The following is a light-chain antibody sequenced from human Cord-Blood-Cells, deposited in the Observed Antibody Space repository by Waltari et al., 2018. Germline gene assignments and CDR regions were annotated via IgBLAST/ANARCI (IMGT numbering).Light chain of an antibody. CDR2: EGS. Sequence: QSALTQPASVSGSPGQSFTISCTGPSSDVGSYNLVSWYQQHPGKAPKLMIYEGSKRPSGVSNRFSGTKSGNTASLTISGLQAADEADYYCCSYAGSSTFEVFGGGTKLTVL. J-gene: IGLJ3*02. V-gene: IGLV2-23*03. CDR1: SSDVGSYNL. CDR3: CSYAGSSTFEV.